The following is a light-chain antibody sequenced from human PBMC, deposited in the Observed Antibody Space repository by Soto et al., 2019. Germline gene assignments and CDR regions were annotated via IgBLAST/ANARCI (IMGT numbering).Light chain of an antibody. Sequence: QSVLTQPASVSGSPGQSITVSCTGTSSDIGSYNLVSWYQHHPGKAPKLMIDAVSKRPSGVSRRFSGSKSGNTASLTISGLQAEDEADYFCCSYAGSSTLLFGGGTKLTVL. CDR1: SSDIGSYNL. CDR2: AVS. V-gene: IGLV2-23*02. CDR3: CSYAGSSTLL. J-gene: IGLJ3*02.